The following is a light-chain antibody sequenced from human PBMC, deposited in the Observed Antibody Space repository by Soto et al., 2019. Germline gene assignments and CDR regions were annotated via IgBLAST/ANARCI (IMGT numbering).Light chain of an antibody. Sequence: EIVMPQSPLSLPVTPGEPASISCRSSQSLLHSNGYNYLDWYLQKPGQSPHLLIYLVSNRASGVPDRFSGSGSGTDFTLKISRVEAEDVGVYYCMQALQTPLTFGGGTKVEIK. V-gene: IGKV2-28*01. CDR3: MQALQTPLT. CDR1: QSLLHSNGYNY. J-gene: IGKJ4*01. CDR2: LVS.